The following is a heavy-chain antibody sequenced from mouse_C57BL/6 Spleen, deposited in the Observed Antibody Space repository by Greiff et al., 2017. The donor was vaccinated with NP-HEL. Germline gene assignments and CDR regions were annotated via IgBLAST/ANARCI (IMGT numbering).Heavy chain of an antibody. Sequence: QVHVKQSGAELVKPGASVKLSCKASGYTFTSYWMQWVNQRPGQGLEWIGEIDPSDSYTNYNQKFKGKATLTVDTSSSTAYMQLSSLTSEDSAVYYCASRDWGTGTTVTVSS. CDR3: ASRD. CDR2: IDPSDSYT. J-gene: IGHJ1*03. CDR1: GYTFTSYW. V-gene: IGHV1-50*01.